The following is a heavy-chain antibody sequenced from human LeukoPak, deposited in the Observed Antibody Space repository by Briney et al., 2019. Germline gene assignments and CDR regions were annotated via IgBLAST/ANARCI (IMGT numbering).Heavy chain of an antibody. CDR1: GFTFDDYA. CDR3: ARVVGRYGYGMDV. D-gene: IGHD2-15*01. V-gene: IGHV3-9*01. CDR2: ISWNSGSI. Sequence: GGSLRLSCAASGFTFDDYAMHWVRQAPGEGLVWVSGISWNSGSIGYADSVKGRFTISRDNAKNSLYLQMNSLRVEDTAVYYCARVVGRYGYGMDVWGQGTTVTASS. J-gene: IGHJ6*02.